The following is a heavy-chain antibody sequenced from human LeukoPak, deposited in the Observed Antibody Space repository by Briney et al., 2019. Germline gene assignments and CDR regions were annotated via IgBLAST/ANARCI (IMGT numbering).Heavy chain of an antibody. CDR1: VFTFDDYA. Sequence: PGRSLRLSCAASVFTFDDYAMHWVRPAPGRGLVWVSGISWNSGSIGYADSVKGRFTTSRDNAKNSLYLQMNSLRAEDTALYYCAKDTGVGYYDRSGYFDYWGQGTLVTVSS. D-gene: IGHD3-22*01. CDR2: ISWNSGSI. J-gene: IGHJ4*02. V-gene: IGHV3-9*01. CDR3: AKDTGVGYYDRSGYFDY.